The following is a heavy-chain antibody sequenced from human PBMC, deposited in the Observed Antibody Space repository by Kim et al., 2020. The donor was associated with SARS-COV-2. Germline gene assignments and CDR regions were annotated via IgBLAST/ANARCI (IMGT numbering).Heavy chain of an antibody. Sequence: SLKSRVTISVDASKNQFSLKLSSVTAADTAVYYCAREGYYGSGTPYGMDVWGQGTTVTVSS. D-gene: IGHD3-10*01. V-gene: IGHV4-59*12. CDR3: AREGYYGSGTPYGMDV. J-gene: IGHJ6*02.